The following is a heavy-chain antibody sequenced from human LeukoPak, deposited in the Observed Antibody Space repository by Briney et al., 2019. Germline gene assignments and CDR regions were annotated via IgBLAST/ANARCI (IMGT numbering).Heavy chain of an antibody. CDR3: ARAVSGRFDY. D-gene: IGHD6-19*01. Sequence: SETLSLTCTVSGGSMSPYHWGWIRQPPGKGLEWTGYTYYSGSTNYNPSLNSRVTISVDTSKNQFSLRLSSVTAADTAIYYCARAVSGRFDYWGQGTLVTVSS. V-gene: IGHV4-59*08. J-gene: IGHJ4*02. CDR2: TYYSGST. CDR1: GGSMSPYH.